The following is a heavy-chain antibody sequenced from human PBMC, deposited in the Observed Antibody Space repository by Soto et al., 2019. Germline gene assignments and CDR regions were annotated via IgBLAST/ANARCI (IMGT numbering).Heavy chain of an antibody. CDR2: ISHSGST. CDR1: GGSPSSGGYS. J-gene: IGHJ4*02. V-gene: IGHV4-30-2*01. D-gene: IGHD6-19*01. CDR3: ARGGLLPDY. Sequence: SETLSLTCAVSGGSPSSGGYSWSWLRQPPGKGLEWIGYISHSGSTYYNPSLKSRVTISVDTSKNQFSLRLSSVTAADTDVYYCARGGLLPDYWGQGTLVTSPQ.